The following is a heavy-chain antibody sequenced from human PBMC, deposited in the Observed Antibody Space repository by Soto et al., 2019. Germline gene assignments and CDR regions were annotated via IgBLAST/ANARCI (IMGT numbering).Heavy chain of an antibody. CDR1: GGSITSSSYY. CDR2: IYYSGST. V-gene: IGHV4-39*01. J-gene: IGHJ5*02. Sequence: SETLSLTCTVSGGSITSSSYYWGWIRQPPGKGLEWIGSIYYSGSTCYNPSLKSRVTISVDTSKNQFSLKLSSVTAADTAVYYCATQEVGGTYVYTFDPWGQGTLVTVSS. D-gene: IGHD1-26*01. CDR3: ATQEVGGTYVYTFDP.